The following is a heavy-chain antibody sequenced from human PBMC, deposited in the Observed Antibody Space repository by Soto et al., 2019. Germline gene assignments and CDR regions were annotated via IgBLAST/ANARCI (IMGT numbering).Heavy chain of an antibody. CDR1: GYTLTELS. V-gene: IGHV1-24*01. CDR3: ATVLRSQKKYLEWLFTANNWFDP. Sequence: GASVKVSCKVSGYTLTELSMHWVRQAPGKGLEWMGGFDPEDGETIYAQKFQGRVTMTEDTSTDTAYMELSSLRSEDTAVYYCATVLRSQKKYLEWLFTANNWFDPWGQGTLVTVSS. D-gene: IGHD3-3*01. J-gene: IGHJ5*02. CDR2: FDPEDGET.